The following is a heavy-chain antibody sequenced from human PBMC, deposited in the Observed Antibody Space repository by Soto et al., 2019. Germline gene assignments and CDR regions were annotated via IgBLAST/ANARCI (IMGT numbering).Heavy chain of an antibody. V-gene: IGHV3-23*01. D-gene: IGHD3-3*01. CDR1: GFTFSSYA. CDR3: AKSGFFEENWFDP. Sequence: GESLKISCAASGFTFSSYAMSWVRQAPGKGLEWVSAISGSGGSTYYADSVKGRFTISRDNSKNTLYLQMNSLRAEDTAVYYCAKSGFFEENWFDPWGQGTLVTVSS. CDR2: ISGSGGST. J-gene: IGHJ5*02.